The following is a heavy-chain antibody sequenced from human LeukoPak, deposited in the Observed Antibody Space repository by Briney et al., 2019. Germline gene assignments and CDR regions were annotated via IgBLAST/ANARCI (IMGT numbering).Heavy chain of an antibody. Sequence: SETLSLTCTVSGGSISSYYWSWIRQPPGEGLEWIGSIYYSGTTNSNPSLKSRATISVDTCKNHLSLKVNSVTAADTAVYYCARGASGTLYDAFDIWGQGTMVTVSS. J-gene: IGHJ3*02. V-gene: IGHV4-59*01. D-gene: IGHD1-26*01. CDR3: ARGASGTLYDAFDI. CDR2: IYYSGTT. CDR1: GGSISSYY.